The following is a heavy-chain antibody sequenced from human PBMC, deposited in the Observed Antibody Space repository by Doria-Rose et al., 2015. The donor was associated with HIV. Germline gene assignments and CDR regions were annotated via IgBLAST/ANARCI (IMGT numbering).Heavy chain of an antibody. CDR1: GVSLSSPGMG. D-gene: IGHD6-13*01. CDR2: IFPDDER. V-gene: IGHV2-26*01. J-gene: IGHJ4*02. Sequence: QVTLKESGPVLVKPTETLTLTCTVSGVSLSSPGMGVSWIRQPPGKALEWLANIFPDDERSYKTSLKSRLTISRGTSISWVVLTMTDMDPVVTATYYCARIKSSRWYHKYYFDFWGQGTLVIVSA. CDR3: ARIKSSRWYHKYYFDF.